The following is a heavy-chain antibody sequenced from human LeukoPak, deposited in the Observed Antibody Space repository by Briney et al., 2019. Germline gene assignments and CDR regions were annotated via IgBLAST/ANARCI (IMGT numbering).Heavy chain of an antibody. J-gene: IGHJ4*02. CDR3: ARRSLMSSFDY. D-gene: IGHD2-15*01. CDR2: IYYSGST. V-gene: IGHV4-59*05. Sequence: PSETLSLTCTVSGGSISSYYWSWIRQPPGKGLEWIGSIYYSGSTYYNPSLKSRVTISVDTSKNQFSLKLSSVTAADTAVYYCARRSLMSSFDYWGQGTLVTVSS. CDR1: GGSISSYY.